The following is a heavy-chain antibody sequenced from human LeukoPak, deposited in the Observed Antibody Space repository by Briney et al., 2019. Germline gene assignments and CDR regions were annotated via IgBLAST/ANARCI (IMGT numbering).Heavy chain of an antibody. CDR3: AKLGITRTTADDYYYYGMDV. CDR1: GFTLSSYG. J-gene: IGHJ6*02. V-gene: IGHV3-30*18. CDR2: ISYDGSNK. D-gene: IGHD1-7*01. Sequence: PGRSLRLSCAASGFTLSSYGMHWVRQAPGKGLEWVAVISYDGSNKYYADSVKGRFTISRDNSKNTLYLQMNSLRAEDTAVYYCAKLGITRTTADDYYYYGMDVWGQGTTVTVSS.